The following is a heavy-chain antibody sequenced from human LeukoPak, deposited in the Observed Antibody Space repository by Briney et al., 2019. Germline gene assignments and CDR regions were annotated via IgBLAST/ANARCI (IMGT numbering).Heavy chain of an antibody. CDR1: GYTFTSYG. Sequence: ASVKVSCKASGYTFTSYGISWVRQAPGQGLEWMGWISAYNGNTNCAQKLQGRVTMTTDTSTSTAYMELRSLRSDDTAVYYCARDHEFCRSTSCYAIDYWGQGTLVTVSP. CDR3: ARDHEFCRSTSCYAIDY. J-gene: IGHJ4*02. V-gene: IGHV1-18*01. CDR2: ISAYNGNT. D-gene: IGHD2-2*01.